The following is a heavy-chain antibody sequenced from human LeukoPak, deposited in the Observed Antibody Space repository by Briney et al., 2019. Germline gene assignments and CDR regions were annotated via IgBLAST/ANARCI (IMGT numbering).Heavy chain of an antibody. D-gene: IGHD3-10*01. CDR2: ISPFNGQT. Sequence: GASVKVSCKASGYHFINYAISWVRQAPGQGLEWMGWISPFNGQTNYAQNLQDRVTMTIDTTTSTASMELGGLRSDDTAVYYWARDGPYYGSGRGSAFDIWGQGTMVTVSS. J-gene: IGHJ3*02. V-gene: IGHV1-18*04. CDR1: GYHFINYA. CDR3: ARDGPYYGSGRGSAFDI.